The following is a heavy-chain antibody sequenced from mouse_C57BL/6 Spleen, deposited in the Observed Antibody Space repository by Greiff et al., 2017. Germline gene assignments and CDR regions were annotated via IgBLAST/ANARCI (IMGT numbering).Heavy chain of an antibody. J-gene: IGHJ1*03. CDR3: ARDGYHWYFDV. Sequence: DVKLVESGGGLVQSGRSLRLSCATSGFTFSDFYMEWVRQAPGKGLEWIAASRNKANDYTTEYSASVKGLFIVTRDTTQSILYLQMNALRAEDTAIYYCARDGYHWYFDVWGTGTTVTVSS. D-gene: IGHD2-12*01. V-gene: IGHV7-1*01. CDR1: GFTFSDFY. CDR2: SRNKANDYTT.